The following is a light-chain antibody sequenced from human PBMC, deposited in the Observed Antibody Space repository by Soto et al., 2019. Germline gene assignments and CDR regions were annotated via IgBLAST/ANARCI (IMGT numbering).Light chain of an antibody. CDR1: QSINSE. J-gene: IGKJ2*01. CDR2: GAS. V-gene: IGKV3-15*01. Sequence: EIVMTQSPATLSLSPGERAALSCRASQSINSELAWYQQKPGQPPRLLIYGASTRATGVPARFTGSESGSEFTLTISGLQSEEFAVYDCQQGHNWPLTFGQGTRLEI. CDR3: QQGHNWPLT.